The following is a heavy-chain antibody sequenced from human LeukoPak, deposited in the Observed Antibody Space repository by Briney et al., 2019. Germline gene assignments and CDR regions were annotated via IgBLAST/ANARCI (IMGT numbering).Heavy chain of an antibody. CDR2: IKQDGSEK. J-gene: IGHJ6*02. Sequence: GGSLRLSCAASGFTFSSYWMSWVRQAPGKGLEWVANIKQDGSEKYCVDSMKGRFTISRDNAKNSLFLQMNSLRAEDTAVYYCARDIVVVPGAPYYYYGMDVWGQGTTVTVSS. CDR1: GFTFSSYW. V-gene: IGHV3-7*01. CDR3: ARDIVVVPGAPYYYYGMDV. D-gene: IGHD2-2*01.